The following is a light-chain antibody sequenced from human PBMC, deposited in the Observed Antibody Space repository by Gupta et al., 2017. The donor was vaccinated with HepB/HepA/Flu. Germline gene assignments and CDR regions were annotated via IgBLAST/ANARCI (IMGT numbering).Light chain of an antibody. Sequence: QSALTQPASVSGSPGQSITISCTGTSSDIGDYNYVSWYQQHPGKAPTLVISDVNIRPSGVSNRFSGSKSGNTASLTISGLHPEDEADYYCNSYTRGNLGYVFGTGTKVTVL. V-gene: IGLV2-14*03. CDR3: NSYTRGNLGYV. J-gene: IGLJ1*01. CDR1: SSDIGDYNY. CDR2: DVN.